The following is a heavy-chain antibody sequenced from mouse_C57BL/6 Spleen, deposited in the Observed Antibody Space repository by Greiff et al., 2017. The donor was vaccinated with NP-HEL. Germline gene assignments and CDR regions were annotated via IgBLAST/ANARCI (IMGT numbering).Heavy chain of an antibody. CDR2: ISYDGSN. D-gene: IGHD2-2*01. Sequence: ESGPGLVKPSQSLSLTCSVTGYSITSGYYWNWIRQFPGNNLEWMGYISYDGSNNYNPSLKNRISITRDTSKNQFFLKLNSVTTEDTATYYCARVRSTMVTSGAPYWYFDVWGTGTTVTVSS. CDR3: ARVRSTMVTSGAPYWYFDV. J-gene: IGHJ1*03. CDR1: GYSITSGYY. V-gene: IGHV3-6*01.